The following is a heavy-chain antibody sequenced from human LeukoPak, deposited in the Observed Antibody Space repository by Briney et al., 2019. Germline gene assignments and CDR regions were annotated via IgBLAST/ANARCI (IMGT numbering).Heavy chain of an antibody. D-gene: IGHD3-3*01. Sequence: GGSLRLSCSASGFTFSSYAMHWVRQAPGKGLEYVSAISSNGGSTYYADSVKGRFTISRDNSKNTLYLQMSSLRAEDTAVYYCARRPIDGGNYDDFFDYWGQGTLVTVSS. CDR3: ARRPIDGGNYDDFFDY. J-gene: IGHJ4*02. V-gene: IGHV3-64D*09. CDR2: ISSNGGST. CDR1: GFTFSSYA.